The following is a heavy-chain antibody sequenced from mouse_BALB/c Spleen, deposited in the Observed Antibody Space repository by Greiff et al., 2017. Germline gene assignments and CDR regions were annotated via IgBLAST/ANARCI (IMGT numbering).Heavy chain of an antibody. V-gene: IGHV7-3*02. CDR2: IRNKANGYTT. CDR3: ARDRGYYGSSYWYFDV. CDR1: GFTFTDYY. Sequence: DVMLVESGGGLVQPGGSLRLSCATSGFTFTDYYMSWVRQPPGKALEWLGFIRNKANGYTTEYSASVKGRVTISRDNSQIILNLQMNTLRAEDSATYYCARDRGYYGSSYWYFDVWGAGTTVTVSS. D-gene: IGHD1-1*01. J-gene: IGHJ1*01.